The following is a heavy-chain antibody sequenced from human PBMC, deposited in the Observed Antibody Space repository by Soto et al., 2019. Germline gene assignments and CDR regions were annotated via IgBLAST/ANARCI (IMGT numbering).Heavy chain of an antibody. Sequence: PGGSLRLSCAASGFTFSSYSMNWVRQAPGKGLEWVSYISSGSSTIFYADSVKGRFTISRDNAKNSLYLQMNSLRAEDTAVYYCARSPHYYDSSGYYYYYGMDVWGQGTTVTVSS. CDR1: GFTFSSYS. D-gene: IGHD3-22*01. J-gene: IGHJ6*02. CDR2: ISSGSSTI. V-gene: IGHV3-48*01. CDR3: ARSPHYYDSSGYYYYYGMDV.